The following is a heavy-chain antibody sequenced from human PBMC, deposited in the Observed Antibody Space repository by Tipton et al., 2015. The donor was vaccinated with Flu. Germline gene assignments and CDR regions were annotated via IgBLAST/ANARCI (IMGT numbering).Heavy chain of an antibody. CDR1: GYTFSRHI. Sequence: QLVQSGAEVKKPGASVKLSCKTSGYTFSRHIITWVRQAPGQGLERMGLISAYTGDANYAQKFQGRISMTTDAATSTAYMELTGLIYDDAALHYGGKDRVRGEVIIGPRPVGDYWGQGALVTVSS. V-gene: IGHV1-18*04. CDR3: GKDRVRGEVIIGPRPVGDY. D-gene: IGHD3-22*01. CDR2: ISAYTGDA. J-gene: IGHJ4*02.